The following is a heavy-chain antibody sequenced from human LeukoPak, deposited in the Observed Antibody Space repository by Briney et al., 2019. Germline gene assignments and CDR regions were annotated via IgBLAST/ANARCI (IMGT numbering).Heavy chain of an antibody. CDR3: AKIKTGTPRSFDY. V-gene: IGHV3-23*01. D-gene: IGHD1-7*01. CDR2: ISGSGGST. J-gene: IGHJ4*02. CDR1: GFTFSSYA. Sequence: GGSLRLSCAAPGFTFSSYAMSWVRQAPGKGLEWVSAISGSGGSTYYADSVKGRFTISRDNSKNTLYLQMNSLRAEDTAVYYCAKIKTGTPRSFDYWGQGTLVTVSS.